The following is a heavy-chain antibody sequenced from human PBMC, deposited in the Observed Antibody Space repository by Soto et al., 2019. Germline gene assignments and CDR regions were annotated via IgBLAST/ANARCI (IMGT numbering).Heavy chain of an antibody. J-gene: IGHJ4*02. D-gene: IGHD3-22*01. Sequence: SVKVSCKASGGTFSCYAISWIRPAPGPGLEWMGGIIPIFGTANYAQKFQGRVTITADESTSTAYMELSSLRSEDTAVYYCARQDYYDSSGYYFFDYWGQGTLVTFS. V-gene: IGHV1-69*13. CDR1: GGTFSCYA. CDR3: ARQDYYDSSGYYFFDY. CDR2: IIPIFGTA.